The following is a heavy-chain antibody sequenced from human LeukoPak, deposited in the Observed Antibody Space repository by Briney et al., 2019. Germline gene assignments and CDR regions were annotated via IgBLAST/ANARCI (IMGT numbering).Heavy chain of an antibody. V-gene: IGHV1-2*02. CDR3: AIDNKADGTWGNYYSYYGMDV. Sequence: AAVKVSCKASGYSFIGYYMHWVRQSSGQGLEWIGCINPNSGGTYYAQKFQGSVTMTRDTYISTAYKELSRLRSDDTAVYYCAIDNKADGTWGNYYSYYGMDVWGQGTTVTVSS. CDR1: GYSFIGYY. D-gene: IGHD6-13*01. CDR2: INPNSGGT. J-gene: IGHJ6*02.